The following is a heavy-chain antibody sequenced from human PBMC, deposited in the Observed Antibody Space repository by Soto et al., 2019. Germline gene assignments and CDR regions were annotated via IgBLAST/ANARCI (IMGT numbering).Heavy chain of an antibody. CDR3: ARDGVGATTFFGYFDY. V-gene: IGHV3-30*02. J-gene: IGHJ4*02. CDR2: TRHDGSNT. CDR1: GFTCSGYG. D-gene: IGHD1-26*01. Sequence: GGSLRISCAASGFTCSGYGMHWVRQAPGKGLEWVAITRHDGSNTYYADSVRGRFTISRDNSKKTLYLQMDSLRAEDTAVYYCARDGVGATTFFGYFDYWGQGTLVTVSS.